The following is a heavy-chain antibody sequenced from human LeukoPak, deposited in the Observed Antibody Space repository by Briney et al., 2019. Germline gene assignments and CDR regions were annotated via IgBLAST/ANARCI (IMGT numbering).Heavy chain of an antibody. V-gene: IGHV4-59*11. Sequence: SETLSLTCTVSGGSISSHYWSWIRQPPGKGLEWIGYIYYSGSTNYNPSLKSRVTISVDTSKNQFSLKLSSVTAADTAVYYCARTYYYGSGSYSPVAFDIWGQGTMVTVSS. CDR2: IYYSGST. CDR1: GGSISSHY. D-gene: IGHD3-10*01. J-gene: IGHJ3*02. CDR3: ARTYYYGSGSYSPVAFDI.